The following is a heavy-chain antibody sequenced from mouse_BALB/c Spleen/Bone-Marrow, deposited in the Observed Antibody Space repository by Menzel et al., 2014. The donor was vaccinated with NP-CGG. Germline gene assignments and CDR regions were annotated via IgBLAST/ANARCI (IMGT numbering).Heavy chain of an antibody. CDR3: ARVDLRIHYYFDY. CDR1: GYSFTSYW. J-gene: IGHJ2*01. D-gene: IGHD1-2*01. Sequence: QVQLQQSGPQVVRPGAPVKISCKASGYSFTSYWMHWVKQRPGQGLEWIGMIDPSDSETRLDQKFKDKATLTVVKSSSTAYMQLGSPTSEYSAVYYCARVDLRIHYYFDYWGQGTTLTVSS. CDR2: IDPSDSET. V-gene: IGHV1S126*01.